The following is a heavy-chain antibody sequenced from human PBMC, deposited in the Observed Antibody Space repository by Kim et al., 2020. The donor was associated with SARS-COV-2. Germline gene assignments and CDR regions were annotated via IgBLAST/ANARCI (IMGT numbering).Heavy chain of an antibody. J-gene: IGHJ6*01. CDR1: GFTFSSYA. D-gene: IGHD4-17*01. CDR2: IYSGGSST. V-gene: IGHV3-23*03. Sequence: GGSPRLSCAASGFTFSSYAMSWVRQAPGKGLEWVSVIYSGGSSTYYADSVKGRFTISRDNSKNTLYLQMNSLRAEDTAVYYCAKDYGDYSGYYYGMDVWG. CDR3: AKDYGDYSGYYYGMDV.